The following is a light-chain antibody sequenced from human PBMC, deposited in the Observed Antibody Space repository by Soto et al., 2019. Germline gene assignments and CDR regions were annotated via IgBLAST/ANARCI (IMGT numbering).Light chain of an antibody. CDR2: DAS. Sequence: EIVMTQSPATLSVSPGERATLSCRASQSVSSNVAWYQQKPGQAPRLLIYDASTRATGVPARFSGSGSGTEFTPTISSLQSEDFAVYYCQQYNNWPPKYTFGQGTKLEI. V-gene: IGKV3-15*01. CDR3: QQYNNWPPKYT. J-gene: IGKJ2*01. CDR1: QSVSSN.